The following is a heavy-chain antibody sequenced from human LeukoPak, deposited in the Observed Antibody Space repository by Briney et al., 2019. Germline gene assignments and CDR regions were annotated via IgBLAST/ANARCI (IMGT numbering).Heavy chain of an antibody. CDR1: GGSISSSSYY. V-gene: IGHV4-39*01. CDR3: ARHVLNGGLYYFDY. Sequence: SETLSLTCTVSGGSISSSSYYWGWIRQPPGKGLEWIGSIYYSGSTYYNPSLKSRVTISVDTSKNQFSLKLSSVTAADTAVYYCARHVLNGGLYYFDYGGQGTLVTVSS. CDR2: IYYSGST. J-gene: IGHJ4*02. D-gene: IGHD4-23*01.